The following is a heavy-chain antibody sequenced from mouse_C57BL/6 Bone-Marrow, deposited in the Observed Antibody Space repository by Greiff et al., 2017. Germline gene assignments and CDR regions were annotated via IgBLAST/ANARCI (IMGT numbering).Heavy chain of an antibody. D-gene: IGHD1-1*01. CDR3: ARDTTVVGDYFDY. J-gene: IGHJ2*01. CDR1: GYTFTSYW. CDR2: IAPSDSYT. V-gene: IGHV1-50*01. Sequence: VQLQQSGAELVKPGASVKLSCKASGYTFTSYWMQWVKQRPGQGLEWIGEIAPSDSYTNYNQKFKGKATLPVDTSSSTAYMQLSSLTSEDSAVYYCARDTTVVGDYFDYWGQGTTLTVSS.